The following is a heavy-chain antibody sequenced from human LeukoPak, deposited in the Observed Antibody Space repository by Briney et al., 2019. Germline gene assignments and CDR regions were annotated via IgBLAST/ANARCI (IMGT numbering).Heavy chain of an antibody. CDR3: AREGSSWTFDY. V-gene: IGHV3-53*01. CDR1: GFTVSSNY. Sequence: GGSLRLSCAASGFTVSSNYMSWVRQAPGKGLEWVSVIYSGGSTYYADSVKGRFTISRDNAKNSLYLQMNSLRAEDTAVYYCAREGSSWTFDYWGQGTLVTVSS. J-gene: IGHJ4*02. D-gene: IGHD6-13*01. CDR2: IYSGGST.